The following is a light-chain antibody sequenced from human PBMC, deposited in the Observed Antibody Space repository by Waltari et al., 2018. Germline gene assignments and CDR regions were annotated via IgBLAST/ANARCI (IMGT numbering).Light chain of an antibody. Sequence: AIRITQSPSSLSASTGDRVTITCRASQGISSYLAWYQQKPGKAPNLLIYAASTLQSGVPARFSGSRSGTDCTLTISCLHSEDVATYYCQQYYSYLTFGQGTKLEIK. V-gene: IGKV1-8*01. J-gene: IGKJ2*01. CDR3: QQYYSYLT. CDR2: AAS. CDR1: QGISSY.